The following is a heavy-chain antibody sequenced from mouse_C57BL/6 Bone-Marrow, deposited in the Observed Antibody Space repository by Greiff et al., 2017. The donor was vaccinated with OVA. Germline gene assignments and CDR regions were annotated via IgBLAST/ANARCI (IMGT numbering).Heavy chain of an antibody. J-gene: IGHJ1*03. V-gene: IGHV5-9-1*02. Sequence: EVQLVESGEGLVKPGGSLKLSCAASGFTFSSYAMSWVRQTPEKRLEWVAYISSGGDYIYYADTVKGRFTISRDNARNTLYLQRSSLKSEDTAMYYCTRVPNWAYWYFDVWGTGTTVTVSS. CDR2: ISSGGDYI. CDR1: GFTFSSYA. D-gene: IGHD4-1*01. CDR3: TRVPNWAYWYFDV.